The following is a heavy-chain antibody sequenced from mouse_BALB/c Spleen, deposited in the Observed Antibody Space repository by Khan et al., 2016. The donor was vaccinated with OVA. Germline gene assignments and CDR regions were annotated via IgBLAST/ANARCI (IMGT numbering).Heavy chain of an antibody. J-gene: IGHJ4*01. CDR2: IRSDGST. Sequence: VQLQESGPGLVTPSQSLSITCTVSGFSLTSYGVSWVRQPPGKGLEWLTIIRSDGSTDYNSALKSRLIISTDNSKSHVSLHMNSLQIDDTARYYCARVYYSDEGDAMDYWGQGTPVTVSS. V-gene: IGHV2-6-7*01. CDR3: ARVYYSDEGDAMDY. D-gene: IGHD1-1*02. CDR1: GFSLTSYG.